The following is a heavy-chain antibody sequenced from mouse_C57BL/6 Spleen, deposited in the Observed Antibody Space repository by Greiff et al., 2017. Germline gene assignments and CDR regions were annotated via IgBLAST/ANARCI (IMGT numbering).Heavy chain of an antibody. CDR3: ARLTAQATLNDD. Sequence: QVQLQQSGAELARPGASVKLSCKASGYTFTSYGISWVKQRTGQGLEWIGEIYPRSGNTYYNEKVKGKAPLTADKAASTAYMEIRILTSEDSAVYFCARLTAQATLNDDWGQGTTLTVAS. CDR2: IYPRSGNT. J-gene: IGHJ2*01. V-gene: IGHV1-81*01. CDR1: GYTFTSYG. D-gene: IGHD3-2*02.